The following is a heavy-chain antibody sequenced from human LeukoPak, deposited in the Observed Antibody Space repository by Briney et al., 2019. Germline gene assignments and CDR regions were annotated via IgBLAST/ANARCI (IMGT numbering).Heavy chain of an antibody. V-gene: IGHV4-59*01. CDR1: GGSISSYY. CDR2: IYYSGST. J-gene: IGHJ3*02. D-gene: IGHD3-3*01. CDR3: ASFYYDFWSGYSPFGAFDI. Sequence: PSETLSLTCTVSGGSISSYYWSWIRQPPGKGLEWNGYIYYSGSTNYNPSLKSRVTISVDTSKNQFSLKLSSVTAADTAVYYCASFYYDFWSGYSPFGAFDIWGQGTMVTVSS.